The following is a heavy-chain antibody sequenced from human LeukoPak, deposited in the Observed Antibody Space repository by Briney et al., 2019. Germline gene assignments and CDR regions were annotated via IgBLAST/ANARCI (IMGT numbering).Heavy chain of an antibody. Sequence: GGSLRLSCAASGFTFSNYWMHWVRQAPGKGLVWVSRVKGDGTFTNYADSVKGRFTISRDNSKNTLYLQMNSLRAEDTAVYYCAREGSSGYYRNWGQGTLVTVSS. CDR1: GFTFSNYW. V-gene: IGHV3-74*01. CDR3: AREGSSGYYRN. CDR2: VKGDGTFT. D-gene: IGHD3-22*01. J-gene: IGHJ4*02.